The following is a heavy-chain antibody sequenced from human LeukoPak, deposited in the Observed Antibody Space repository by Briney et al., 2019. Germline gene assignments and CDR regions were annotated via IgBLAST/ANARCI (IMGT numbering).Heavy chain of an antibody. D-gene: IGHD4-17*01. Sequence: GESLKISCKGSGYSFTSYWISWVRQMPGKGLEWMEWIDPSGSYTNYSPSFQGHVTISADKSISTASLQWSSLKASDTAMYYCARHSTVPYYYYGMDVWGKGTTVTVSS. CDR2: IDPSGSYT. CDR3: ARHSTVPYYYYGMDV. V-gene: IGHV5-10-1*01. CDR1: GYSFTSYW. J-gene: IGHJ6*04.